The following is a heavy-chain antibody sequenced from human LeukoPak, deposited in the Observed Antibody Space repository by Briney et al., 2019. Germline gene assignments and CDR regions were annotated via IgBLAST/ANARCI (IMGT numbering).Heavy chain of an antibody. CDR1: GGSISSSSYY. CDR3: ARVGLRYFDWFRQGLNWFDP. D-gene: IGHD3-9*01. Sequence: PSETLSLTCTVSGGSISSSSYYWGWIRQPPGKGLEWIGSIYYSGSTYYNPSLKSRVTISVDTSKNQFSLKLSSVTAADTAVYYCARVGLRYFDWFRQGLNWFDPWGQGTLVTVSS. V-gene: IGHV4-39*07. J-gene: IGHJ5*02. CDR2: IYYSGST.